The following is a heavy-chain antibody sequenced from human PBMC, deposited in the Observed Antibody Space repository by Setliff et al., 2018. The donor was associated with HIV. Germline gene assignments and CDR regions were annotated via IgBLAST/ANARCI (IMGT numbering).Heavy chain of an antibody. D-gene: IGHD5-18*01. V-gene: IGHV5-51*01. CDR2: IYPGDSDT. CDR3: ARRGPGTTMEYYYYGMDV. J-gene: IGHJ6*02. Sequence: GESLKISCKGSGYSFTSYWIGWVRQMPGKGLEWMGIIYPGDSDTRYSPSFQGHVTISADKSISTAYLQWSSLKASDTAMYYCARRGPGTTMEYYYYGMDVWGQGTTVTVSS. CDR1: GYSFTSYW.